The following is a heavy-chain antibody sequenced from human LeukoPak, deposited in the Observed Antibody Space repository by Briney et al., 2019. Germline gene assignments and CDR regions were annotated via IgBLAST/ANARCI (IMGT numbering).Heavy chain of an antibody. CDR1: GGSFSGYY. CDR2: INHSGST. J-gene: IGHJ4*02. D-gene: IGHD2-15*01. V-gene: IGHV4-34*01. CDR3: ASGWYHTDY. Sequence: SETLSLTCAVYGGSFSGYYWSWIRQPPGKGLEWIGEINHSGSTNYNPSLKSRVTISVDTSKNQFSLKLSSATAADTAVYYCASGWYHTDYWGQGTLVTVSS.